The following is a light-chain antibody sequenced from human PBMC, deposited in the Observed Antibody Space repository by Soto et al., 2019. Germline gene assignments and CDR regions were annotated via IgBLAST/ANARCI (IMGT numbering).Light chain of an antibody. V-gene: IGKV3-20*01. J-gene: IGKJ1*01. Sequence: EIWFTQSRGTLSFSPEERATPSCRASQSLSNNIYLAWYQQKPCKAPRLLIYGASSRATGIPNRFSGSGSGTDFTLTISRLEPEDFAVYYCQQYGNSPQTFGQGTKVDIK. CDR2: GAS. CDR3: QQYGNSPQT. CDR1: QSLSNNIY.